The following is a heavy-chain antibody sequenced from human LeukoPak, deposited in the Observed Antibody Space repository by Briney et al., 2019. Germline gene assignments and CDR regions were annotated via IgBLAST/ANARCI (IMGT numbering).Heavy chain of an antibody. CDR3: ARDLYSSSSYNFDY. Sequence: PGGSLRLSCAASGFTFTSYAMGWVRQALGKGLEWVSGISGDGGGTYYADSVKGRFTISRDNSKNTLYLQMNSLRAEDTAVYYCARDLYSSSSYNFDYWGQGTLVTVSS. D-gene: IGHD6-13*01. CDR2: ISGDGGGT. V-gene: IGHV3-23*01. J-gene: IGHJ4*02. CDR1: GFTFTSYA.